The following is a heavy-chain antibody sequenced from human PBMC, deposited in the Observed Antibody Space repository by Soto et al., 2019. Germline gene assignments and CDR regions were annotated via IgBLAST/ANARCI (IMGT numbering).Heavy chain of an antibody. V-gene: IGHV4-59*01. Sequence: QVQLQESGPGLVKPSETLSLTCTVSGGSISSYYWSWIRQPPGKGLEWIGYIYYSGSTNYNPSLKSRVTISVDTPKNQCSLKLSSVTAADTAVYYCARVTITMVRGVGAFDIWGQGTMVTVSS. CDR1: GGSISSYY. CDR3: ARVTITMVRGVGAFDI. CDR2: IYYSGST. J-gene: IGHJ3*02. D-gene: IGHD3-10*01.